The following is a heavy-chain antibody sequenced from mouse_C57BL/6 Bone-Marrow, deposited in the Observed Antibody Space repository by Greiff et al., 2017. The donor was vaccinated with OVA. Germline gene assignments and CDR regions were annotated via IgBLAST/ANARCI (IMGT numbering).Heavy chain of an antibody. CDR3: AREVDYYGSSSAVAY. CDR2: IYPGGGYT. V-gene: IGHV1-63*01. Sequence: QVQLKQSGAELVRPGTSVKMSCKASGYTFTNYWIGWAKQRPGHGLEWIGEIYPGGGYTNYNEKFKGKATLTADKPSSTAYMQFSSLTSEDSAIYYCAREVDYYGSSSAVAYWGRGTLVTVSA. J-gene: IGHJ3*01. D-gene: IGHD1-1*01. CDR1: GYTFTNYW.